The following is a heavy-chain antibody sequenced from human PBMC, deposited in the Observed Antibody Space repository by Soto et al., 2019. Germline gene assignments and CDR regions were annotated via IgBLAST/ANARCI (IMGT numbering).Heavy chain of an antibody. Sequence: GGSLRLSCAASGFTFSSYGMHWVRQAPGKGLEWVAVISYDGSNKYYAYSVKGRFTISRDNSKNTLYLQMNSLRAEDTAVYYCAKEASIWNSYGMDVWGQGTTVTVSS. CDR3: AKEASIWNSYGMDV. V-gene: IGHV3-30*18. CDR2: ISYDGSNK. J-gene: IGHJ6*02. CDR1: GFTFSSYG. D-gene: IGHD3-9*01.